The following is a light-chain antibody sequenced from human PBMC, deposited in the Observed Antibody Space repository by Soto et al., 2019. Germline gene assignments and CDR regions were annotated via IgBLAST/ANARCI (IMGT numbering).Light chain of an antibody. V-gene: IGKV3-20*01. CDR3: QQYGALLWT. Sequence: EIVLTQSSGTLSLSPGERATLSCRASQSVSNNYLAWYQQKPGQAPRLLIYGASDRATGIPDRFSGSGSGTDFTLTISRLEPEDFAVYYCQQYGALLWTFGQGTKVDIK. CDR1: QSVSNNY. CDR2: GAS. J-gene: IGKJ1*01.